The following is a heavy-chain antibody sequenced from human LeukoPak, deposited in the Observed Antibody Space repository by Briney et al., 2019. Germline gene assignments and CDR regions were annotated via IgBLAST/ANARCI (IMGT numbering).Heavy chain of an antibody. CDR3: ARAVPMIVVVTAHWFDP. D-gene: IGHD3-22*01. Sequence: KSSDTLSLTCAVDGGSFSGYYWSWIRHPPGKGLEWIGEINHSGSTNYTPSLKSRVTISVDTSKNQFSLKLSSVTAADTAVYYCARAVPMIVVVTAHWFDPWGQGTLVTVSS. V-gene: IGHV4-34*01. CDR1: GGSFSGYY. J-gene: IGHJ5*02. CDR2: INHSGST.